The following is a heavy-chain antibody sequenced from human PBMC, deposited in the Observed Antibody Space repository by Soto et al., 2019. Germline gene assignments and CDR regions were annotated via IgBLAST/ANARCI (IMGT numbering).Heavy chain of an antibody. CDR2: INHSGST. J-gene: IGHJ4*02. D-gene: IGHD4-17*01. Sequence: PSETLSLTCAVYVGSFSGYYWSWIRQPPGKGLEWIGEINHSGSTNYNPSLKSRVTISVDTSKNQFSLKLSSVTAADTAVYYCARGSTVTPFDYWGQGTLVTVSS. CDR3: ARGSTVTPFDY. V-gene: IGHV4-34*01. CDR1: VGSFSGYY.